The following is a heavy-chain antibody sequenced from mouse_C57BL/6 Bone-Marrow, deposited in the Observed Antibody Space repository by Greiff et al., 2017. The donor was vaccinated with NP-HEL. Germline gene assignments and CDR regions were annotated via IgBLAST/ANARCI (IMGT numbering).Heavy chain of an antibody. CDR1: GYTFTDYE. CDR3: TIITTVVASGD. CDR2: IDPETGGT. V-gene: IGHV1-15*01. D-gene: IGHD1-1*01. J-gene: IGHJ2*01. Sequence: QVQLQQSGAELVRPGASVTLSCKASGYTFTDYEMHWVKQTPVHGLEWIGAIDPETGGTAYNQKFKGKAILTADKSSSTAYMELRSLTSEDSAVYYCTIITTVVASGDWGQGTTLTVSS.